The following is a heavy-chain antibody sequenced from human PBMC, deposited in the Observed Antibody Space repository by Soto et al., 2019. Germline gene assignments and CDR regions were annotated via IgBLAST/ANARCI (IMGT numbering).Heavy chain of an antibody. CDR1: GYTFTTYD. V-gene: IGHV1-8*01. Sequence: ASVKVSCAASGYTFTTYDINWVRQATGQGLEWMGWMNPNSGNTGYAQKFQGRVTMTRNTSISTAYMELSSLRSEDTAVYYCARGASNGYDPDYYCYYGMDVWGQGTTVTGS. J-gene: IGHJ6*02. CDR2: MNPNSGNT. D-gene: IGHD5-12*01. CDR3: ARGASNGYDPDYYCYYGMDV.